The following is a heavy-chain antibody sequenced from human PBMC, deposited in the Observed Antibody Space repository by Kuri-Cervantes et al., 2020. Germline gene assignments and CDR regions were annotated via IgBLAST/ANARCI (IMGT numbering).Heavy chain of an antibody. D-gene: IGHD4-17*01. CDR2: ISWNSGSI. Sequence: LSLTCAASGFTFDDYAMHWVRQAPGKGLEWVSGISWNSGSIGYADSVKGRFTISRDNAKNSLYLQMNSLRAEDTALYYCAKDKSGYGEGAFDIWGQGTMVTVSS. V-gene: IGHV3-9*01. CDR1: GFTFDDYA. J-gene: IGHJ3*02. CDR3: AKDKSGYGEGAFDI.